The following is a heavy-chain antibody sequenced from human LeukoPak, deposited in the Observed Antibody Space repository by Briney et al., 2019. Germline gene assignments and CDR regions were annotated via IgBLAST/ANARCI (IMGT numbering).Heavy chain of an antibody. CDR3: ARGWSSSSYFGY. CDR1: GITVSANY. J-gene: IGHJ4*02. V-gene: IGHV3-66*01. Sequence: GGSLRLSCAASGITVSANYWNWVRQAPGKGLEWVSVISSGGSTSYADSVKGRFTISRDNSKNTLYLRMNSLSAEDTAVYYCARGWSSSSYFGYWGQGTLVTVSS. CDR2: ISSGGST. D-gene: IGHD6-6*01.